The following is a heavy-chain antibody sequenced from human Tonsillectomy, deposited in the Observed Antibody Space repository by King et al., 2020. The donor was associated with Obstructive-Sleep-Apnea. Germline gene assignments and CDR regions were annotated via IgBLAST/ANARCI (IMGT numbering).Heavy chain of an antibody. D-gene: IGHD5-18*01. CDR1: GYSFTSYW. Sequence: VQLVQSGAEVKKPGESLKISCKGSGYSFTSYWIGWVRQMPGKGLEWMGIIYPGDSESRYSPSFQGQVTISADKSISTAYLQWSSLKASDTAMYYCARVGYTALVTMPSDYWGQGTLVTVSS. CDR2: IYPGDSES. J-gene: IGHJ4*02. V-gene: IGHV5-51*01. CDR3: ARVGYTALVTMPSDY.